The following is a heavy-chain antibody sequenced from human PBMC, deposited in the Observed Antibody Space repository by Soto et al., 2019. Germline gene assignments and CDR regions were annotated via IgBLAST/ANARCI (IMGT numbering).Heavy chain of an antibody. V-gene: IGHV3-23*01. CDR2: ISGSGGST. CDR1: GFTLSSYA. CDR3: AKVTLWFGELMVSGFDY. Sequence: PVGPLRFSCAASGFTLSSYAMSWVRHAPGEGLEWVSAISGSGGSTYYADSVKGRFTISRDNAKKTLYLQMNSLRAGDTAEYYCAKVTLWFGELMVSGFDYWGQGTLVTDYS. J-gene: IGHJ4*02. D-gene: IGHD3-10*01.